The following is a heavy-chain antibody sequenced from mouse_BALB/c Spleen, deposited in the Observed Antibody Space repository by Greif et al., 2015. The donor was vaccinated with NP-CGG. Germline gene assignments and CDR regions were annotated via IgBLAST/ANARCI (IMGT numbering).Heavy chain of an antibody. CDR2: INPSTGYT. V-gene: IGHV1-7*01. Sequence: VQLQQSGAELAKPGASVKMSCKASGYTFTSYWMHWVKQRPGQGLEWIGYINPSTGYTEYNQKFKDKATLTADKSSSTAYKQLSRLTSEDSAVYYCARYGNYYFDNWGQGTTLTVSS. CDR3: ARYGNYYFDN. D-gene: IGHD2-1*01. J-gene: IGHJ2*01. CDR1: GYTFTSYW.